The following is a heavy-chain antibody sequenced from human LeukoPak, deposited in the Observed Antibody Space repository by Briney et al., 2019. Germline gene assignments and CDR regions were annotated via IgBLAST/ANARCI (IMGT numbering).Heavy chain of an antibody. CDR1: GYTFTSYW. CDR2: IYPGDSDT. Sequence: GESLKISCQGSGYTFTSYWIGWVRHMPGKGLEWMGIIYPGDSDTKYSPSFQGQVTISADKSITTAYVQWSSLRASDTAMYYCARLRSSSWSDAFDIWGQGTVVTVSS. CDR3: ARLRSSSWSDAFDI. J-gene: IGHJ3*02. V-gene: IGHV5-51*01. D-gene: IGHD6-13*01.